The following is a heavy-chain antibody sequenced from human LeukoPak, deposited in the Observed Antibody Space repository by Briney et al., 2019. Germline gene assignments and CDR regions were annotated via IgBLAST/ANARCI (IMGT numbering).Heavy chain of an antibody. Sequence: ASVTVSCKASGYTFTGYYMHWVRQAPGQGLEWMGWINPNSGGTNYAQKFQGRVTMTRDTSISTAYMELSRLRSDDTAVYYCARGYCSSTSCYLYFDYWGQGTLVTVSS. CDR3: ARGYCSSTSCYLYFDY. CDR1: GYTFTGYY. V-gene: IGHV1-2*02. D-gene: IGHD2-2*01. J-gene: IGHJ4*02. CDR2: INPNSGGT.